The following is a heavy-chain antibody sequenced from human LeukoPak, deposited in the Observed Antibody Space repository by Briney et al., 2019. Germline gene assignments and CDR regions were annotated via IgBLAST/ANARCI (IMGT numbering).Heavy chain of an antibody. CDR1: GGSISSGSYY. Sequence: SETLSLTCTVSGGSISSGSYYWSWIRQPAGKGLEWIGRIYTSGSTNYNPSLKSRVTISVDTSKNQFSLELSSVTAADTAVYYCAREPRDYGMDVWGQGTTVTVSS. V-gene: IGHV4-61*02. CDR2: IYTSGST. J-gene: IGHJ6*02. CDR3: AREPRDYGMDV.